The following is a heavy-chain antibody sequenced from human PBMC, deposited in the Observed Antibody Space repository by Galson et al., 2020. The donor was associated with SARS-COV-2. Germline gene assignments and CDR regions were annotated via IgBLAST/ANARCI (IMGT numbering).Heavy chain of an antibody. Sequence: SETLSLTCTVSGGPISSGGYYWSWIRQQPGKGLEWIGYIYYSGSTNHTPSIQSRVTISVATSKNQFSLKLSSVTAADTAVYYCARDPGREWMEPSYDYVMDVWGQGTTVTVSS. V-gene: IGHV4-31*03. D-gene: IGHD3-3*01. CDR2: IYYSGST. J-gene: IGHJ6*02. CDR3: ARDPGREWMEPSYDYVMDV. CDR1: GGPISSGGYY.